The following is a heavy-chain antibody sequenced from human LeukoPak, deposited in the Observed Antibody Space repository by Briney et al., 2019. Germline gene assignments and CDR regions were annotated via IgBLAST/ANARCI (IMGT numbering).Heavy chain of an antibody. V-gene: IGHV4-34*01. CDR2: INHSGST. CDR1: GGSFSGYY. CDR3: ARGLTWGGYSYGSDAFDI. Sequence: SETLSLTCAVYGGSFSGYYWSWIRQPPGKGLEWIGEINHSGSTNYNPSLKSRVTISVDTSKNQFSLKLSSVTAADTAVYYCARGLTWGGYSYGSDAFDIRGQGTMVTVSS. D-gene: IGHD5-18*01. J-gene: IGHJ3*02.